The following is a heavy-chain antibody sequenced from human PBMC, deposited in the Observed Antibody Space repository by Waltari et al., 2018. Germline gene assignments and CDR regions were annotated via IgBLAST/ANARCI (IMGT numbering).Heavy chain of an antibody. CDR2: ISSSSSTI. CDR1: GLSFSSCS. V-gene: IGHV3-48*02. J-gene: IGHJ4*02. CDR3: ARGPMIVVVAYFDY. D-gene: IGHD3-22*01. Sequence: EVQLVESGGGLVQPGWSLRLSVPASGLSFSSCSMNWVRQDHGKGLEWVSYISSSSSTIYYADSVKGRFTISRDNAKNSLYLQMNSLRDEDTAVYYCARGPMIVVVAYFDYWGQGTLVTVSS.